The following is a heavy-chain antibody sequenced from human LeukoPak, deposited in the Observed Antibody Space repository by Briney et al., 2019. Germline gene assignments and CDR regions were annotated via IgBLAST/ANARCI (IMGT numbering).Heavy chain of an antibody. CDR2: IYYSGST. Sequence: SETLSLTCTVSGGSISSYYWSWIRQPPGKGLEWIGYIYYSGSTNYNPSLKSRVTISVDTSKNQFSLKLSSVTAADTAVYYCARVVPTKWGSPDAFDIWGQGTMVTVSS. V-gene: IGHV4-59*01. D-gene: IGHD7-27*01. J-gene: IGHJ3*02. CDR3: ARVVPTKWGSPDAFDI. CDR1: GGSISSYY.